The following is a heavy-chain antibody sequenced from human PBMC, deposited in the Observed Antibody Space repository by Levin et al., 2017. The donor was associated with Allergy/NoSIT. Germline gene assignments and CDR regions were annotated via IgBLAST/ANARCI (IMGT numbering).Heavy chain of an antibody. Sequence: LSLTCAASGFTFSSYGMHWVRQAPGKGLEWVAVIWYDGSNKYYADSVKGRFTISRDNSKNTLYLQMNSLRAEETAVYYCARDGGGSYYGDYWGQGTLVTVSS. V-gene: IGHV3-33*01. CDR2: IWYDGSNK. CDR3: ARDGGGSYYGDY. CDR1: GFTFSSYG. J-gene: IGHJ4*02. D-gene: IGHD1-26*01.